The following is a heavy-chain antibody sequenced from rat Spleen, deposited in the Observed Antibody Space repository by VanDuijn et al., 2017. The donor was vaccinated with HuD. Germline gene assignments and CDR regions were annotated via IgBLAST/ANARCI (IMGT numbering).Heavy chain of an antibody. J-gene: IGHJ4*01. D-gene: IGHD1-12*03. Sequence: EVQLVESGGGLVQPGRSLKVSCAASGFTFSDHAMAWVRQAPKKGLEWVATIFYDGSNTYYRDSVKGRFTISRDNAKSTLYLQMDSLRSEDTATYYCARHHYDGYYHGPVLGVMDAWGQGDSVTVSS. CDR2: IFYDGSNT. V-gene: IGHV5-17*01. CDR1: GFTFSDHA. CDR3: ARHHYDGYYHGPVLGVMDA.